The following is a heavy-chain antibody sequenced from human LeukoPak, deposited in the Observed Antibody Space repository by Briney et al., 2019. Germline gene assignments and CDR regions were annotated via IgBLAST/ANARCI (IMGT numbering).Heavy chain of an antibody. D-gene: IGHD3-10*01. V-gene: IGHV4-4*07. CDR3: ARERITMVRGVTNNWFDP. Sequence: SETLSLTCTVSGDSISSYYYSWIRQPAGKGLEWIGRIYTDGSTNYNPSLKSRVTMSVDTSKNQFSLELNSVTAPDTAAYYCARERITMVRGVTNNWFDPWGQGTLVTVSS. CDR1: GDSISSYY. CDR2: IYTDGST. J-gene: IGHJ5*02.